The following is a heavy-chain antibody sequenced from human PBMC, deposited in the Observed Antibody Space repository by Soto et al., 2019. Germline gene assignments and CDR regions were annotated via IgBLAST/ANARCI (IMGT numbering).Heavy chain of an antibody. D-gene: IGHD3-3*01. CDR2: IKSKTDGGTT. J-gene: IGHJ3*02. Sequence: PGGSLRLSCAASGFTFSNAWMSWVRQAPGKGLEWVGRIKSKTDGGTTDYAAPVKGRFTISRDDSKNTLYLQMNSLKTEDTAVYYCTTSRLYYVFWSGSIRYVVSFDIWGEGTLVTVS. V-gene: IGHV3-15*01. CDR3: TTSRLYYVFWSGSIRYVVSFDI. CDR1: GFTFSNAW.